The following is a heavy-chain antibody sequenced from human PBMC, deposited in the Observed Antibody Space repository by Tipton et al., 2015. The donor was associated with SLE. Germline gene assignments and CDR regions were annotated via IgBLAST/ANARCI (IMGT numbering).Heavy chain of an antibody. V-gene: IGHV3-23*01. CDR1: GFTFSSYA. D-gene: IGHD6-13*01. CDR2: ISGSGGST. Sequence: SLRLSCAASGFTFSSYAMSWVRQAPGKGLEWVSAISGSGGSTYYADSVKGRFTISRDNSKNTLYLQMNSLRAEDTAVYYCASIAAAGTSQSPFDFDYWGQGTLVTVSS. J-gene: IGHJ4*02. CDR3: ASIAAAGTSQSPFDFDY.